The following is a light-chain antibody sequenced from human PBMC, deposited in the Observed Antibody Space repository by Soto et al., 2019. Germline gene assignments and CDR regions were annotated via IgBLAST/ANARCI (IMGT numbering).Light chain of an antibody. CDR3: QQGYNFPRP. V-gene: IGKV1-12*01. CDR2: PAS. CDR1: QPISSW. J-gene: IGKJ1*01. Sequence: DVNISQAPSSVFASVRARVTITYRASQPISSWLAWYQQVPGQAPYLLIYPASTLQSGVPSRFSGSGSGTDFTLTINSLQLEDFATYFCQQGYNFPRPFGQGTKVDIK.